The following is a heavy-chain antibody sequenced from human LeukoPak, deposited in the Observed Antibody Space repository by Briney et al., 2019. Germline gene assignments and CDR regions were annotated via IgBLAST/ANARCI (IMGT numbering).Heavy chain of an antibody. CDR1: GGSISSYS. J-gene: IGHJ4*02. V-gene: IGHV4-59*08. Sequence: SETLSLTCSVSGGSISSYSWSWIRQPPGKGLEWIGYIHYSGSTTYNPSLKSRVTISVDPSKHQFSLKLNSVTAADTAVYYCARLNVLNNSVLHHFDRWGQGTLVTVSS. CDR3: ARLNVLNNSVLHHFDR. CDR2: IHYSGST. D-gene: IGHD1/OR15-1a*01.